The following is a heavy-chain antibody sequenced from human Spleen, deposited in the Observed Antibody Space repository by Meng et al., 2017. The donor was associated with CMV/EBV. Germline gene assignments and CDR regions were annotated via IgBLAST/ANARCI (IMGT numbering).Heavy chain of an antibody. D-gene: IGHD6-13*01. Sequence: SVKVSCTASGYTFTGYYINWVRQAPGQGLEWMGGSIPTFGTTNYAQKFQGRVTIITDESTGTAHMEMTSLRSEDTAVYYCAGHRPAPGSHYYYYGMDVWGQGTTVTVSS. CDR2: SIPTFGTT. CDR1: GYTFTGYY. CDR3: AGHRPAPGSHYYYYGMDV. J-gene: IGHJ6*02. V-gene: IGHV1-69*05.